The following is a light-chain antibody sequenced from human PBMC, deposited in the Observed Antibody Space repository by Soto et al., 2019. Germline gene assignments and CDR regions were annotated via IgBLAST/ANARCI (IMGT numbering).Light chain of an antibody. V-gene: IGKV3-15*01. CDR3: HQHNDWPLT. CDR2: GAT. J-gene: IGKJ4*01. CDR1: QSVSNN. Sequence: EIVMTQSPATLSVSPGERVTLSCRASQSVSNNLAWYQQKPGQAPRLLIYGATATATGIPARFSGSGSGTEFTLTISSLQSEDFAVYYCHQHNDWPLTFGGGTKVEIK.